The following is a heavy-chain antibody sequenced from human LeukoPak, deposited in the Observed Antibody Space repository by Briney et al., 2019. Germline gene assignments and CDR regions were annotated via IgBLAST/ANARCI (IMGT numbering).Heavy chain of an antibody. D-gene: IGHD2-15*01. J-gene: IGHJ4*02. V-gene: IGHV3-30-3*01. CDR3: ARDGPLGYCTSGSCYSRFFDY. Sequence: GGSLRLSCAASGFTFSRFTMYWVRQAPGKGLEWVAVISNDRINISYAESVKGRFTISRDNSRNTLSLQMNSLRPEDTAVYYCARDGPLGYCTSGSCYSRFFDYWGQGTLVTVSS. CDR1: GFTFSRFT. CDR2: ISNDRINI.